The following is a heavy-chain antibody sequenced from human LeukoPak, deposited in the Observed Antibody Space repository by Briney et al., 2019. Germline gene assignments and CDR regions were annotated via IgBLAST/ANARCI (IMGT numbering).Heavy chain of an antibody. Sequence: SETLSLTCTVSGGSISSSSYYWGRIRQPPGKGLEWIGSIYYSGSTYYNPSLKSRVTISVDTSKNQFSLKLSSVTAADTAVYYCARRSEPEYSSSWYTGTSKWYFDLWGRGTLVTVSS. V-gene: IGHV4-39*01. J-gene: IGHJ2*01. CDR2: IYYSGST. CDR3: ARRSEPEYSSSWYTGTSKWYFDL. D-gene: IGHD6-13*01. CDR1: GGSISSSSYY.